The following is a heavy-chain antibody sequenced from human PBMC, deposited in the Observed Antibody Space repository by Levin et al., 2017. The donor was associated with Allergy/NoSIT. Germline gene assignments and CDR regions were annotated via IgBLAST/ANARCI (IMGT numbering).Heavy chain of an antibody. D-gene: IGHD3-22*01. J-gene: IGHJ4*02. CDR3: ASSSSGNYYSLHY. V-gene: IGHV4-59*08. CDR2: IYYGATT. CDR1: GGSITSSY. Sequence: SQTLSLTCTVSGGSITSSYWTWIRQSPGKGLEWIGYIYYGATTIYNPSLNSRVTISVDTSKNQFSLKLSTVTAADPALYYCASSSSGNYYSLHYWGQGNLVSVSS.